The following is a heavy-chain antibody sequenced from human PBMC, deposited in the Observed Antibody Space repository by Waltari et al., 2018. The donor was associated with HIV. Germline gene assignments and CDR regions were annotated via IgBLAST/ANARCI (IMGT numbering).Heavy chain of an antibody. CDR2: ISYDGSNK. CDR1: GFTFSRFG. V-gene: IGHV3-30*18. D-gene: IGHD3-9*01. J-gene: IGHJ4*02. Sequence: QVQLVESGGGVVQPRRSLRLSCAASGFTFSRFGMHWIRQAPGKGLEWVAVISYDGSNKYYADSVKGRFTISRDNSKNTLYLQMNSLRAEDTAVYYCAKDRQKIGYYDILTGYLDYWGQGTLVTVSS. CDR3: AKDRQKIGYYDILTGYLDY.